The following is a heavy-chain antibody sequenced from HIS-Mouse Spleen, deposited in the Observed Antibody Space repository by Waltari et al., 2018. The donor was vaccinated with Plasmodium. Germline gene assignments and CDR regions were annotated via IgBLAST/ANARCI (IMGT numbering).Heavy chain of an antibody. J-gene: IGHJ4*02. CDR2: INHSGST. V-gene: IGHV4-34*01. D-gene: IGHD6-13*01. Sequence: QVQLQQSGAGLLTPSETLSLTCAVYGGAFSGYFLGWIRQPPGKGLEWIGEINHSGSTNYNPSLKSRVTISVDTSKNQFPLKLSSVTAADTAVYYCASKPGIAAAGPDYWGQGTLVTVSS. CDR3: ASKPGIAAAGPDY. CDR1: GGAFSGYF.